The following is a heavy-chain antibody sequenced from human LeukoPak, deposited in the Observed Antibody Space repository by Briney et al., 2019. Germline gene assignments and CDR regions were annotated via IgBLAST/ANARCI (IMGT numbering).Heavy chain of an antibody. CDR3: ARAPNNTDYSAGYWYFDL. D-gene: IGHD3-16*01. J-gene: IGHJ2*01. CDR2: IYSGGNT. Sequence: PGGSLRLSCAASGFTFDHYAMSWVRQAPGKGLEWVSVIYSGGNTFYADFVKGRFTISRDNSKNTLYLQMNSLRAEDTAVYYCARAPNNTDYSAGYWYFDLWGRGTLVTVSS. CDR1: GFTFDHYA. V-gene: IGHV3-53*01.